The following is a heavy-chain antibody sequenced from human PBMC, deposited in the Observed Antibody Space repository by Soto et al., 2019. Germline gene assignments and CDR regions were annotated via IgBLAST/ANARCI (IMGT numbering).Heavy chain of an antibody. V-gene: IGHV3-66*01. Sequence: PGGSLRLSCSASGSTVSSSYLSWVRQAPGKGLEWVSYIYTGGNTYYADSVKGRFSISRDNSQNTLYLQMNSLKTEDTAVYYCTTRYGSVGLVVVTYPFDYWGQGTLVTVSS. J-gene: IGHJ4*02. D-gene: IGHD3-22*01. CDR1: GSTVSSSY. CDR3: TTRYGSVGLVVVTYPFDY. CDR2: IYTGGNT.